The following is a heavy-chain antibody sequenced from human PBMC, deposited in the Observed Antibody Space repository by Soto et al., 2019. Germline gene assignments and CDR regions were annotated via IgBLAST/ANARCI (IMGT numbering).Heavy chain of an antibody. V-gene: IGHV1-69*01. CDR3: SAPGRGRLGNYYTDTEGFDI. D-gene: IGHD3-3*01. J-gene: IGHJ3*02. CDR2: LIPMFATA. CDR1: GGTFSSFA. Sequence: QVQLVQSGAEVKKPGSSVKVTCKASGGTFSSFAVNWVRQAPGRGLEWMGGLIPMFATAKYAQKFEGRVTIIADDSTSTAYMGLGSLRSEDQAGYYCSAPGRGRLGNYYTDTEGFDIWGQGTMVTVSS.